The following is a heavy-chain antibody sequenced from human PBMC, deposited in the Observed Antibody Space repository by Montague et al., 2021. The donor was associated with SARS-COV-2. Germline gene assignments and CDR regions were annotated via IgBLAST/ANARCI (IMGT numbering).Heavy chain of an antibody. J-gene: IGHJ6*02. Sequence: SETLSLTCTVSGYSISDGYYWVWIRQPPGKGLEWIGNIFQSGTTYYNPSLEGRSTMSVDTSKNQFSLKLSSVTAADTAMYYCAREHWENYYDFWSGTNLASDYPYYGMDVWGQGTTVTVSS. CDR1: GYSISDGYY. V-gene: IGHV4-38-2*02. CDR2: IFQSGTT. CDR3: AREHWENYYDFWSGTNLASDYPYYGMDV. D-gene: IGHD3-3*01.